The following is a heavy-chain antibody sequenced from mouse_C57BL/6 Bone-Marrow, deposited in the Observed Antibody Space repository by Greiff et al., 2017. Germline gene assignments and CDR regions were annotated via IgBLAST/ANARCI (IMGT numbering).Heavy chain of an antibody. Sequence: QVQLQQSGAELVKPGASVKISCKASGYAFSSYWMNWVKQRPGKGLEWIGQIYPGDGDTNYNGKFKGKATLTADKSSSTAYMQLSSLTSEDSAVYFCARRHDYGSSYGYWYFDVWGTGTTVTVSS. CDR3: ARRHDYGSSYGYWYFDV. D-gene: IGHD1-1*01. V-gene: IGHV1-80*01. CDR1: GYAFSSYW. J-gene: IGHJ1*03. CDR2: IYPGDGDT.